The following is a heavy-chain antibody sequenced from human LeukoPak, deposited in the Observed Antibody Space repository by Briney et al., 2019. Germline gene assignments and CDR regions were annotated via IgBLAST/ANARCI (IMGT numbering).Heavy chain of an antibody. CDR1: GLTFSSYA. J-gene: IGHJ6*03. V-gene: IGHV3-30-3*01. CDR2: ISYDGSNK. Sequence: GGSLRLSCAASGLTFSSYAMHWVRQAPGKGLVWAAVISYDGSNKYYADSVKGRFTISRDNSKNTLYLQMNSLRAEDTAVYYCARDGIVVVPAPIPYYYYYYMDVWGKGTTVTVSS. CDR3: ARDGIVVVPAPIPYYYYYYMDV. D-gene: IGHD2-2*01.